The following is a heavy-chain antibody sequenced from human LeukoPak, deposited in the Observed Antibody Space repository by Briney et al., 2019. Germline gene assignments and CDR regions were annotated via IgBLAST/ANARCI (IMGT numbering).Heavy chain of an antibody. J-gene: IGHJ4*02. CDR3: ARSYDSSGYYVDLDY. V-gene: IGHV5-51*01. CDR2: IYPADSDT. CDR1: GYSFTTYW. D-gene: IGHD3-22*01. Sequence: GESLKISCKGSGYSFTTYWISWVRQMPGKGLEWMGIIYPADSDTKYSPSFQGQVTISVDKSSNTAYLKWSSLQASDTAMYYCARSYDSSGYYVDLDYWGQGTLVTVSS.